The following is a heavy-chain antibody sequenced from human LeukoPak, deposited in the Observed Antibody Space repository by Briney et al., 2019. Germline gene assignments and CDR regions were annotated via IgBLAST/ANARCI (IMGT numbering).Heavy chain of an antibody. D-gene: IGHD2-2*01. Sequence: GGSLRLSCAASGFTFSSYVMNWVHQAPGKGLEWVSVISGGGGSTYYADSVKGRFTISRDNSKNTLFLQMNSLRAEDTAVYYCAKGGYCSSTSCYVGWFDPWGQGTLVTVSS. J-gene: IGHJ5*02. CDR3: AKGGYCSSTSCYVGWFDP. CDR2: ISGGGGST. V-gene: IGHV3-23*01. CDR1: GFTFSSYV.